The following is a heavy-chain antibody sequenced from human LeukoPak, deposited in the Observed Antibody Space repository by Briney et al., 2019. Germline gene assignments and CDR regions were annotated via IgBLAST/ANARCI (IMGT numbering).Heavy chain of an antibody. V-gene: IGHV3-23*01. J-gene: IGHJ6*02. CDR2: ISASGGTT. CDR1: GFTFSNYG. D-gene: IGHD4-17*01. CDR3: ARKDYGDYGGYYYGMDV. Sequence: GGSLRLSCAASGFTFSNYGMSWVRQAPGKGLEWVSLISASGGTTYYADSVKGRFTISRDNSENTLYLQMNSLRAEDTAVYYCARKDYGDYGGYYYGMDVWGQGTTVTVAS.